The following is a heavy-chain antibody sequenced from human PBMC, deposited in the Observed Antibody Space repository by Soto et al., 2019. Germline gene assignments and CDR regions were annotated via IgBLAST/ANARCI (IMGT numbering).Heavy chain of an antibody. D-gene: IGHD2-15*01. Sequence: GGSLRLSCAASGFTVSSNYMSWVRQAPGKGLEWVSAISGSGGSTYYADSVKGRFTISRDNSKNTLYLQMNSLRAEDTAVYYCAKDRVVARGYYYYGMDAWAQGTTATVSS. V-gene: IGHV3-23*01. CDR2: ISGSGGST. CDR3: AKDRVVARGYYYYGMDA. J-gene: IGHJ6*02. CDR1: GFTVSSNY.